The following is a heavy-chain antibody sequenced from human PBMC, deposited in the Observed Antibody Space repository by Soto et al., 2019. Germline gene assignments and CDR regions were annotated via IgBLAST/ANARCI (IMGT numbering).Heavy chain of an antibody. V-gene: IGHV3-30-3*01. CDR2: ISSGGNEK. CDR1: GFTFSDYT. Sequence: GGSPRLSCAASGFTFSDYTMHWVRQAPGKGLEWVAIISSGGNEKYYADSLKGRFTISRDNSKNTLSLQIKSLKAEDTAVYYCARDGLSASGFEYWGQGSLVTVSS. CDR3: ARDGLSASGFEY. J-gene: IGHJ4*02. D-gene: IGHD2-15*01.